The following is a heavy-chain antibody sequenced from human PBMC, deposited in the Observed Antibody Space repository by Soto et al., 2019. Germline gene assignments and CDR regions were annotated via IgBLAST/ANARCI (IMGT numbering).Heavy chain of an antibody. J-gene: IGHJ6*02. D-gene: IGHD3-10*01. V-gene: IGHV1-2*02. Sequence: VASVKVSCKAAGYTFTGYYMHWVRQAPGQGLEWMGCINPNNGDTYYAQKFQGRVTMTRDTSISTAYMELSRLRSDDTAVYHCARSSGSYSYYGMDVWGQGTTVTAP. CDR2: INPNNGDT. CDR3: ARSSGSYSYYGMDV. CDR1: GYTFTGYY.